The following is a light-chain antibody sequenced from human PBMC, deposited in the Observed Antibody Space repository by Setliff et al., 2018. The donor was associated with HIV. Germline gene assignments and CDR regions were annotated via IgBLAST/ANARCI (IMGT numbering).Light chain of an antibody. CDR3: QVWDSSSDLHVV. V-gene: IGLV3-21*04. CDR1: NIGSKS. CDR2: YNS. Sequence: SYELTQPPSVSVAPGKTASITCGGNNIGSKSVYWYQQKPGQAPVLVISYNSDRPSGTPERFSGSNSGNTATLPISRVEAGDEADYYCQVWDSSSDLHVVFGGGTKVTVL. J-gene: IGLJ2*01.